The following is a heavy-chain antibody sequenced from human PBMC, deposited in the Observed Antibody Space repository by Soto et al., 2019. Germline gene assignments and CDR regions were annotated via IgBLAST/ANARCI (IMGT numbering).Heavy chain of an antibody. CDR3: ARDFSYYDSSGYYNWFDP. J-gene: IGHJ5*02. D-gene: IGHD3-22*01. CDR1: GYTFTSYA. Sequence: ASVKVSCKASGYTFTSYAMHWVRQAPGQRLEWMGWINAGNGNTKYSQKFQGRVTITRDTSISTAYMELSRLRSDDTAVYYCARDFSYYDSSGYYNWFDPWGQGTLVTVSS. V-gene: IGHV1-3*01. CDR2: INAGNGNT.